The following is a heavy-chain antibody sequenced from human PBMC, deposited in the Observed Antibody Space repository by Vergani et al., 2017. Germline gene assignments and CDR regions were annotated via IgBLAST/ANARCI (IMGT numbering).Heavy chain of an antibody. J-gene: IGHJ6*02. D-gene: IGHD3-3*01. Sequence: QVQLVQSGSELKKPGASVKVSCKASGYTFTSYAMNWVRQAPGQGLEWMGWNNTNTGNPTYAQGFTGRFVFSLDTSVSTAYLQISSLKAEDTAVYYWAGGGVDEVIPLDGMDGWGQGTTVTVSS. V-gene: IGHV7-4-1*02. CDR2: NNTNTGNP. CDR3: AGGGVDEVIPLDGMDG. CDR1: GYTFTSYA.